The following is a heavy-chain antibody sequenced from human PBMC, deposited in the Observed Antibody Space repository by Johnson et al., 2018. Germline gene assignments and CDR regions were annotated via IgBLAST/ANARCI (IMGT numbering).Heavy chain of an antibody. V-gene: IGHV3-30*18. CDR1: GFTFSHYG. CDR2: IWYDGNNK. CDR3: AKDLPPTDDVNYGDAFDI. D-gene: IGHD1-7*01. J-gene: IGHJ3*02. Sequence: QVQLVQSGGGVVQPGRSLKLSCAASGFTFSHYGMHWVRQAPGKGLEWVAVIWYDGNNKYYTDSVKGRFTISRDNSKNTLYRQMNSLRADDTAVYDCAKDLPPTDDVNYGDAFDIWGQGTLVTVSS.